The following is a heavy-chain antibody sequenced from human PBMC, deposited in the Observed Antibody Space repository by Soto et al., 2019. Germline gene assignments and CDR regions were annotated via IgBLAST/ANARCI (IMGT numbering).Heavy chain of an antibody. J-gene: IGHJ4*02. CDR1: GFTFDDYA. Sequence: GGSLRLSCAASGFTFDDYAMHWVRQAPGKGLEWVSGISWNSGSIGYADSVKGRFTISRDNAKNSLYLQMNSLRAEDTALYYCTKDIPHKYCSGGSCYSGFDYWGQGTLVTVSS. D-gene: IGHD2-15*01. CDR3: TKDIPHKYCSGGSCYSGFDY. V-gene: IGHV3-9*01. CDR2: ISWNSGSI.